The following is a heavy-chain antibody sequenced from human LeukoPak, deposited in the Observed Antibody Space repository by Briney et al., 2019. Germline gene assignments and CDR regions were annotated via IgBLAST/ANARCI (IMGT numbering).Heavy chain of an antibody. CDR3: ARDGGQVNFDY. CDR2: ISSSSSTI. Sequence: PGGSLRLSCAASGFTFSSYSMNWVRQAPGKGLEWVSYISSSSSTIYYADSVKGRFTISRDNAKNSLYLQMNSLRAEDTAVYYCARDGGQVNFDYWGQGTLVTVSS. D-gene: IGHD3-16*01. V-gene: IGHV3-48*01. CDR1: GFTFSSYS. J-gene: IGHJ4*02.